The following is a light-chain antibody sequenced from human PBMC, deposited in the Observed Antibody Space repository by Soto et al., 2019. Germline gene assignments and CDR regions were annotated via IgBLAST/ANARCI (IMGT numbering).Light chain of an antibody. CDR3: AAWDDSLNGHVV. CDR1: SSNIGSNT. CDR2: GNN. Sequence: QSVLTQPPSASGTPGQRVTISCSGSSSNIGSNTVNWYQQLPGTAPKLLIYGNNQRPSGVPDRFSGSKSGTSASLAISGLQCEDEADLYCAAWDDSLNGHVVYGGGTKRTVL. V-gene: IGLV1-44*01. J-gene: IGLJ2*01.